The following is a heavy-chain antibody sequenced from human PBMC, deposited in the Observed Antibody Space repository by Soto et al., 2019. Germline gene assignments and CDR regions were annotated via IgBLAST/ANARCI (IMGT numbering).Heavy chain of an antibody. Sequence: SVKVSCKASGGTFSSYDISWVRQAPGQGLEWMGGIIPIFGTANYAQKFQGRVTITADESTGTAYMVLSSLRSEDTAVYYCARGPATERYWPDSSGYCHDYWGQGTLVTVSS. CDR2: IIPIFGTA. D-gene: IGHD3-22*01. CDR3: ARGPATERYWPDSSGYCHDY. J-gene: IGHJ4*02. CDR1: GGTFSSYD. V-gene: IGHV1-69*13.